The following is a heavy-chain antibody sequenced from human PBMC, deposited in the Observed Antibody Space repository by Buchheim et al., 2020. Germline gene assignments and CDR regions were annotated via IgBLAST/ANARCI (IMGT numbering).Heavy chain of an antibody. CDR1: GFTFSSYA. CDR2: ISGSGGST. Sequence: EVQLLESGGGLVQPGGSLRLSCAASGFTFSSYAMSWVRQAPGKGLEWVSAISGSGGSTYYADSVKGRFNISRDNYKNTMYLQMNSLRAEDTAVYYCAIPRRAGYSYGDSFDYWGQGTL. D-gene: IGHD5-18*01. V-gene: IGHV3-23*01. J-gene: IGHJ4*02. CDR3: AIPRRAGYSYGDSFDY.